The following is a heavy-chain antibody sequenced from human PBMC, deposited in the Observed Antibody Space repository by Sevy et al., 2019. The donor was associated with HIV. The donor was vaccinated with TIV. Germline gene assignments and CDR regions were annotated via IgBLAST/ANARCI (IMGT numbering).Heavy chain of an antibody. Sequence: ASVKVSCQASGYTFIGYYIHWVRQAPGQGLEWMGRINPNSGGTNYAQKFQGRVTMTRDTSISTAYIELSRLRSDDTAVYYCACYAIDVFYIWGQGTMVTVSS. V-gene: IGHV1-2*06. CDR2: INPNSGGT. CDR1: GYTFIGYY. CDR3: ACYAIDVFYI. J-gene: IGHJ3*02. D-gene: IGHD3-16*01.